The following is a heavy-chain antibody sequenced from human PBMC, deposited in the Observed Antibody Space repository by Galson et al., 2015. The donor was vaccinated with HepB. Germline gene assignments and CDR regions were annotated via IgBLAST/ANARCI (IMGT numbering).Heavy chain of an antibody. D-gene: IGHD6-25*01. Sequence: SLRLSCAASGFTFSDYYMSWIRQAPGKGLEWVSYISSSSSYTNYADSVKGRFTISRDNAKNSLYLQMNSLRAEDTAVYYCARLGPGRRAVDYWGQGTLVTVSS. J-gene: IGHJ4*02. CDR3: ARLGPGRRAVDY. CDR1: GFTFSDYY. V-gene: IGHV3-11*03. CDR2: ISSSSSYT.